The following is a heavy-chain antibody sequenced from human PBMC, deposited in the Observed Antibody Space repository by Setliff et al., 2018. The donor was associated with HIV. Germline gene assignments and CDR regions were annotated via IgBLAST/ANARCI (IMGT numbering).Heavy chain of an antibody. Sequence: ASVKVSCKASGYTFTSYAMHWVRQAPGQRLEWMGWINAGNGNTKYSQKFQGRVTITRDTSASTAYMELNSLRAEDTAVYYCAKSGVRPHPSHDYYYYGMDVWGQGTTVTVSS. CDR2: INAGNGNT. CDR1: GYTFTSYA. CDR3: AKSGVRPHPSHDYYYYGMDV. J-gene: IGHJ6*02. V-gene: IGHV1-3*01. D-gene: IGHD1-1*01.